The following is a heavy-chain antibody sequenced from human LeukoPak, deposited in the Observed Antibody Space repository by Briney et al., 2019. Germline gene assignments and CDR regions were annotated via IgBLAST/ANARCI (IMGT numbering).Heavy chain of an antibody. Sequence: GGSLRLSCAASEFTFSSYAMHWVRQAPGKGLEWVAVISYVGSNKYYADSVKGRFTISRDNSKNTLYLQMNSLRAEDTAVYYCARDQGTDTTRAYYYGMDVWGQGTTVTVSS. V-gene: IGHV3-30-3*01. CDR2: ISYVGSNK. D-gene: IGHD4-11*01. CDR3: ARDQGTDTTRAYYYGMDV. J-gene: IGHJ6*02. CDR1: EFTFSSYA.